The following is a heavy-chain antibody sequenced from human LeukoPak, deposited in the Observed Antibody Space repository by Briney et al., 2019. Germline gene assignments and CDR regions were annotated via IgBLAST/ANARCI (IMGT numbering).Heavy chain of an antibody. D-gene: IGHD3-10*01. J-gene: IGHJ4*02. CDR1: GDSVSTNTGA. V-gene: IGHV6-1*01. CDR3: ARDPNFTGWFGFDY. Sequence: SQTLSLTCDISGDSVSTNTGAWNWISQSPSRGLEWLGRTYYRSKWYYDYAVSVSSRITISPDTSKNQLSLQVNAVTPDDTAVYYCARDPNFTGWFGFDYWGQGILVTVSS. CDR2: TYYRSKWYY.